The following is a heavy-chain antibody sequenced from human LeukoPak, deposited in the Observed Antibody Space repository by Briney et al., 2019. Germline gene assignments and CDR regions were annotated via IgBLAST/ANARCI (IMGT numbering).Heavy chain of an antibody. Sequence: GGSLRLSCVGSGFTFSSYTMTWVRQAPGKGLEWVSAIGGRGGSTYYADSVKGRFTISRDNSKNTLYLQMNSLRAEDTAVYYCAKDGHYDFWSGYYTWDEIDYWGQGTLVTVSS. CDR1: GFTFSSYT. CDR3: AKDGHYDFWSGYYTWDEIDY. V-gene: IGHV3-23*01. CDR2: IGGRGGST. D-gene: IGHD3-3*01. J-gene: IGHJ4*02.